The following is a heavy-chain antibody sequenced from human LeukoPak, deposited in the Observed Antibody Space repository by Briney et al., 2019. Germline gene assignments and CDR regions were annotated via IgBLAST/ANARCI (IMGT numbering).Heavy chain of an antibody. J-gene: IGHJ4*02. D-gene: IGHD2-15*01. CDR1: GFTFSSYA. CDR2: ISYDGSNK. V-gene: IGHV3-30-3*01. CDR3: ARVSSYCSGGSCYSEGYFDY. Sequence: GGSLRLSCAASGFTFSSYAMHWVRQAPGKGLEWVAVISYDGSNKYYADSVKGRFTISRDNSKNTLYLQMSSLRAEDTAVYYCARVSSYCSGGSCYSEGYFDYWGQGTLVTVSS.